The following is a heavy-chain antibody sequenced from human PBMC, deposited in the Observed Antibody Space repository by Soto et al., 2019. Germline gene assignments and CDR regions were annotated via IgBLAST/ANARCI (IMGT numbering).Heavy chain of an antibody. CDR1: GYSFTSYA. Sequence: QVQLVQSGAEVKDPGASVKVSCKASGYSFTSYAMHWVRQAPGQRLEWMGWINTGNGNTKYSQKFQGRVTITRDTFASTAYMELSSLSSEDTAVSYCASLCGGSCYDSDVGGQGTTVTVSS. CDR3: ASLCGGSCYDSDV. J-gene: IGHJ6*02. V-gene: IGHV1-3*04. CDR2: INTGNGNT. D-gene: IGHD2-15*01.